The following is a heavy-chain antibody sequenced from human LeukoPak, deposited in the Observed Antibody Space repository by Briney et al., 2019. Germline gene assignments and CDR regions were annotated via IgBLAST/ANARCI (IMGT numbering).Heavy chain of an antibody. V-gene: IGHV4-34*01. J-gene: IGHJ4*02. CDR3: ARHIPPYYFDY. CDR1: GFVFSDYS. CDR2: INHSGST. D-gene: IGHD2-2*02. Sequence: PGGSLRLSCAASGFVFSDYSMNWVRQPPGKGLEWIGEINHSGSTNYNPSLKSRVTISVDTSKNQFSLKLSSVTAADTAVYYCARHIPPYYFDYWGQGTLVTVSS.